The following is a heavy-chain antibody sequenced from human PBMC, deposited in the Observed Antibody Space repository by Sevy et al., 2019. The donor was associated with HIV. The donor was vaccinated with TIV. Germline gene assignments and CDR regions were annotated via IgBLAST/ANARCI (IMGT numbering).Heavy chain of an antibody. D-gene: IGHD2-21*01. J-gene: IGHJ6*02. Sequence: GESLKISCKASGFNLNIYGISWVRQAPGQGLEWLGWSSGDNGNSNYAQKLQGRVTMTTDTSTSTAYMELRRLRSDDTAVDYWARNWGREGAYCGGGSGPYSNGMDVWGQGTTVTVSS. CDR1: GFNLNIYG. V-gene: IGHV1-18*01. CDR2: SSGDNGNS. CDR3: ARNWGREGAYCGGGSGPYSNGMDV.